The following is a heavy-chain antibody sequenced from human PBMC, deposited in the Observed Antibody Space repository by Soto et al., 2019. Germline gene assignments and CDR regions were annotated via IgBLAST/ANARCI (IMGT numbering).Heavy chain of an antibody. J-gene: IGHJ5*02. CDR1: GYTFTSYD. D-gene: IGHD3-10*01. Sequence: QVQLVQSGAEVKKPGASVKFSCKASGYTFTSYDITWVRQATGQGVEWMGWMNPNSGNTGYAQKFQGRVNISRNTSIRTAYMELSSLRSEDTAVYYCARKEVDLLWFGELLFAAYNWFDPWGQGTLVTVSS. CDR3: ARKEVDLLWFGELLFAAYNWFDP. CDR2: MNPNSGNT. V-gene: IGHV1-8*01.